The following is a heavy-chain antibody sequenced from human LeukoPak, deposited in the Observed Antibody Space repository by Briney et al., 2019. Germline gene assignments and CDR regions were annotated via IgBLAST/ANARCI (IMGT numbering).Heavy chain of an antibody. CDR3: ARGGYGFLQYYFYDMDV. Sequence: WETLSLTCAVYGGSFSGYYWSWIRQPPGKGLEWIGEINHSGSTNYNPSLKSRVTISVDTSKNQFSLQLSAVTAAHTAVYYCARGGYGFLQYYFYDMDVWGQETTVTDCS. D-gene: IGHD3-3*01. V-gene: IGHV4-34*01. CDR2: INHSGST. CDR1: GGSFSGYY. J-gene: IGHJ6*02.